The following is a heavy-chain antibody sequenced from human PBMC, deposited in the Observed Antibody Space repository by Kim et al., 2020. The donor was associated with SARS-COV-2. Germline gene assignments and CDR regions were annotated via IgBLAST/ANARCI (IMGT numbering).Heavy chain of an antibody. CDR3: ARDVGLAYSGYDRLGTYFDY. J-gene: IGHJ4*02. Sequence: SVKVSCKASGGTFSSYAISWVRQAPGQGLEWMGGIIPIFGTANYAQKFQGRVTITADESTSTAYMELSSLRSEDTAVYYCARDVGLAYSGYDRLGTYFDYWGQGTLVTVSS. CDR2: IIPIFGTA. V-gene: IGHV1-69*13. CDR1: GGTFSSYA. D-gene: IGHD5-12*01.